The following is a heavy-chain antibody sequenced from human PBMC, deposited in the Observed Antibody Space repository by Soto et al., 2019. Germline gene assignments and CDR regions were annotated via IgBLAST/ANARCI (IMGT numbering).Heavy chain of an antibody. CDR3: ARRTPNEQPLLYNWFDP. CDR2: IYPGDSDT. J-gene: IGHJ5*02. CDR1: GYSFTSYW. V-gene: IGHV5-51*01. D-gene: IGHD2-21*02. Sequence: PGESLKISCKGSGYSFTSYWIGWVRQMPGKGLEWIGIIYPGDSDTRYSPSFQGQVTISADKSISTAYLQWSSLKASDTAMYYCARRTPNEQPLLYNWFDPWGQGTLVTVSS.